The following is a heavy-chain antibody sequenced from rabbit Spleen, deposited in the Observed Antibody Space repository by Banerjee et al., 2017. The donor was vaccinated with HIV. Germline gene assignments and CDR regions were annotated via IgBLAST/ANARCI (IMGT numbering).Heavy chain of an antibody. V-gene: IGHV1S45*01. D-gene: IGHD1-1*01. Sequence: QEQLEESGGGLVTPDGSLPLTCKTSGVSFSRRHGMGWVRQAPGKGLEWIGCIYTGNGKTYYASWAKGRFTISKSSSTTVTLQMTSLTAADTATYFCARDNGSGDYIDVYFDLWGPGTLVTVS. CDR1: GVSFSRRHG. CDR3: ARDNGSGDYIDVYFDL. J-gene: IGHJ4*01. CDR2: IYTGNGKT.